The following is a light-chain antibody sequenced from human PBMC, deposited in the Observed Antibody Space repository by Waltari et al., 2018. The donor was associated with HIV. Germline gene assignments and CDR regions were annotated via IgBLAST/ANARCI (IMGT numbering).Light chain of an antibody. V-gene: IGLV2-14*01. CDR1: SSDVGGYNY. CDR2: EVS. Sequence: PGQSITISCTGTSSDVGGYNYVSWYQQHPGKAPKLMIYEVSTRPSGVSNRFSGSKSGNTASLTISGLQAEDEADYYCSSYTSSSTRVFGTGTKVTVL. CDR3: SSYTSSSTRV. J-gene: IGLJ1*01.